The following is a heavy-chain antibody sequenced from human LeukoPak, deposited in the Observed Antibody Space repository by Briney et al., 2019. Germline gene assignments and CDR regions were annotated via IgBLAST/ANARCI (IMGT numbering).Heavy chain of an antibody. D-gene: IGHD3-10*01. Sequence: ASVKVSCKASGYTFTGYHMHWVRQAPGQGLEWMGWINPDSGGTKYAQNFQGRVTMTRDTSISTAYMELSRLRSDDTAVYYCARDHYYYDLGSYYLDYQYGMDVWGQGTTVTVSS. J-gene: IGHJ6*02. CDR2: INPDSGGT. CDR3: ARDHYYYDLGSYYLDYQYGMDV. V-gene: IGHV1-2*02. CDR1: GYTFTGYH.